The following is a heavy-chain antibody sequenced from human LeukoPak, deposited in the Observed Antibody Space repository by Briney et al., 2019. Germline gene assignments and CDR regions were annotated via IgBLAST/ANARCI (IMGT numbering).Heavy chain of an antibody. CDR3: AREGDGSGSYYLDY. CDR1: GGSISSSSYS. CDR2: IYYSGST. D-gene: IGHD3-10*01. Sequence: SETLSLTCTVSGGSISSSSYSWGWIRQPPGKGLEWIGSIYYSGSTYYNPSLKSRVTISVDTSKNQFSLKLSSVTAADTAVYYCAREGDGSGSYYLDYWGQGTLVTVSS. J-gene: IGHJ4*02. V-gene: IGHV4-39*07.